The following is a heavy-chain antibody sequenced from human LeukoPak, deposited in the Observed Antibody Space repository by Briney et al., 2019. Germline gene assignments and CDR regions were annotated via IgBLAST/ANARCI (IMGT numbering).Heavy chain of an antibody. CDR1: GGSISSYY. J-gene: IGHJ5*02. CDR3: ARVVEYYDFWSGHNWFDP. Sequence: PSETLSLTCTVSGGSISSYYWSWIRQPPGKGLEWIGYIYYSGSTNYNPSLKSRVTISVDTSKNQFSLKLSSVTAADTAVYYCARVVEYYDFWSGHNWFDPWGQGTLVTVSS. D-gene: IGHD3-3*01. CDR2: IYYSGST. V-gene: IGHV4-59*08.